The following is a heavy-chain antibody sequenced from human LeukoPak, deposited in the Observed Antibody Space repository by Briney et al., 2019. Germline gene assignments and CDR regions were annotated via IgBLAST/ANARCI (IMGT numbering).Heavy chain of an antibody. CDR1: GGSISSGGYS. D-gene: IGHD3-3*01. CDR2: IYHSGST. Sequence: SQTLSLTCAVSGGSISSGGYSWSWIRQPPGKGLEWIGYIYHSGSTNYNPSLKSRVTISVDTSKNQFSLKLSSVTAADTAVYYCARIESYYDFWSGYLETFFDYWGQGTLVTVSS. CDR3: ARIESYYDFWSGYLETFFDY. J-gene: IGHJ4*02. V-gene: IGHV4-30-2*01.